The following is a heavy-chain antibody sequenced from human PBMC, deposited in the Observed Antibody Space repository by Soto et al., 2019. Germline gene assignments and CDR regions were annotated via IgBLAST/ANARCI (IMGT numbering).Heavy chain of an antibody. CDR1: GFTFSSYS. D-gene: IGHD2-15*01. Sequence: GGSLRLSCVASGFTFSSYSMNWVRQAPGKGLEWVSYISSTSSTIYYADSVKGRFTISRDNAKNSLYLQMNSLRAEDTAVYYCARDQADIVVGTTLYYYYGMDVWGQGTTVTVSS. J-gene: IGHJ6*02. V-gene: IGHV3-48*01. CDR3: ARDQADIVVGTTLYYYYGMDV. CDR2: ISSTSSTI.